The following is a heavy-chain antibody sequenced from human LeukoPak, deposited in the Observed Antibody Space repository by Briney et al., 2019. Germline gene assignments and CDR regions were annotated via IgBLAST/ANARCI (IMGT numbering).Heavy chain of an antibody. CDR1: GGSISSYY. V-gene: IGHV4-4*07. CDR2: IYTSGST. D-gene: IGHD6-6*01. CDR3: ARDVFGSSSYNWFDP. J-gene: IGHJ5*02. Sequence: PSETLSLTCTVSGGSISSYYWSWIRQPAGKGLEWIGRIYTSGSTNYNPSLKSRVTMSVGTSKNQFSLKLSSVTAADTAVYYCARDVFGSSSYNWFDPWGQGTLVTVSS.